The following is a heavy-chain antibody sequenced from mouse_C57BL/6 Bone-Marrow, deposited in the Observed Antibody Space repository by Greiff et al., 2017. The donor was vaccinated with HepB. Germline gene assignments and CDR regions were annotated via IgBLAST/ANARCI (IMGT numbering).Heavy chain of an antibody. V-gene: IGHV14-4*01. CDR1: GFNIKDDY. D-gene: IGHD1-1*01. J-gene: IGHJ1*03. Sequence: VQLKQSGAELVRPGASVKLSCTASGFNIKDDYMHWVKQRPEQGLEWIGWFDPENGDTEYASKFQGKATITADTSSNTAYLQLSILTSEDTAVYYCTTILNYYGSSSYFDVWGTGTTVTVSS. CDR2: FDPENGDT. CDR3: TTILNYYGSSSYFDV.